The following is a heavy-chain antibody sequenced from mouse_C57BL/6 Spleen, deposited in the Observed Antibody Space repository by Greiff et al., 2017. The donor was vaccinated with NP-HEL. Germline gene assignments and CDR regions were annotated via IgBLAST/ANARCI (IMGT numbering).Heavy chain of an antibody. CDR2: IDPSDSYT. V-gene: IGHV1-59*01. CDR3: ARKSKEGYYFDY. CDR1: GYTFTSYW. Sequence: VQLQQPGAELVRPGTSVKLSCKASGYTFTSYWMHWVKQRPGQGLEWIGVIDPSDSYTNYNQKFKGKATLTVDTSSSTAYMQLSSLTSEDAAVYYRARKSKEGYYFDYWGQGTTLTVSS. J-gene: IGHJ2*01.